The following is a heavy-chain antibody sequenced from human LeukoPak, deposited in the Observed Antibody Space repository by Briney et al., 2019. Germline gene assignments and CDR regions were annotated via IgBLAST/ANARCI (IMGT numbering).Heavy chain of an antibody. CDR1: GFIFSDYW. Sequence: GGSLRLSCAASGFIFSDYWMNWVRQAPGKGLEWVANIKQDGSEKYYVDSAKGRFTISRDNARNSVYLQMNGLRADDTAVYYCARDPYSGGYGDYYYYYMDLWGQGTTVTISS. D-gene: IGHD1-26*01. V-gene: IGHV3-7*01. CDR2: IKQDGSEK. CDR3: ARDPYSGGYGDYYYYYMDL. J-gene: IGHJ6*03.